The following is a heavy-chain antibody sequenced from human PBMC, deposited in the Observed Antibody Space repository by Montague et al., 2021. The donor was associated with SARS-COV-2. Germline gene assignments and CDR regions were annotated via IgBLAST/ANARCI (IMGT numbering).Heavy chain of an antibody. Sequence: QSGAEVKKPGESLKISCKGSGYSFSSHWIGWVRQLPGKGLEWMGIIYPGNSETKYSPSFQGQVTISADKCISTAYLQWSSLKASDSALFYCARHPRHCSGGICESGEHDVFDIWGQGTVLTVSS. CDR3: ARHPRHCSGGICESGEHDVFDI. J-gene: IGHJ3*02. CDR2: IYPGNSET. V-gene: IGHV5-51*01. CDR1: GYSFSSHW. D-gene: IGHD2-15*01.